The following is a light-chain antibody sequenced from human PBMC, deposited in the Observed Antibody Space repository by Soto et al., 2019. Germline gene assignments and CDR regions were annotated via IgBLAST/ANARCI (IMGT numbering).Light chain of an antibody. J-gene: IGLJ3*02. CDR3: SSYTRIATWL. CDR1: SSDVGGYNY. V-gene: IGLV2-14*03. CDR2: DVN. Sequence: QSALTQPASVSGSPGQSITISCAGTSSDVGGYNYVSWYQHHPGKAPKLIIYDVNNRPSGISYRFSGSKSGNTASLTISGLQAEDEADYYCSSYTRIATWLFGGGTKLTVL.